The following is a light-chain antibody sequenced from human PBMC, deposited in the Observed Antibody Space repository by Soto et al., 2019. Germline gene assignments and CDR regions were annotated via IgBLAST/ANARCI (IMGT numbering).Light chain of an antibody. CDR3: QQANSFPLT. CDR1: QGISSL. Sequence: IQLTQSPSSVSASVGDRVTITCRASQGISSLFAWYQQKPGKAPNLLIHTASSLQSGVPSRFSGSGSGTDFTLTIRSLQPEEFATYYCQQANSFPLTLGGGTKVEIK. J-gene: IGKJ4*01. CDR2: TAS. V-gene: IGKV1-12*01.